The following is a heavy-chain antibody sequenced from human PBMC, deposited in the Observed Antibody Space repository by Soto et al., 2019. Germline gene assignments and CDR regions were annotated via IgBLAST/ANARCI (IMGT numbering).Heavy chain of an antibody. CDR3: AREAGGSVDTAYVVYFYYMDV. Sequence: QVLLQESGPGLVKPSQTLSLTCTVSGVSISSGGHYWNWIRQHPGKGLEWIGYIHYTWQTYYKPYLKSRLIISVDTSKNPFSLRLSSVTAADTAVYYCAREAGGSVDTAYVVYFYYMDVWGKGTTVTVSS. D-gene: IGHD3-10*01. J-gene: IGHJ6*03. V-gene: IGHV4-31*03. CDR2: IHYTWQT. CDR1: GVSISSGGHY.